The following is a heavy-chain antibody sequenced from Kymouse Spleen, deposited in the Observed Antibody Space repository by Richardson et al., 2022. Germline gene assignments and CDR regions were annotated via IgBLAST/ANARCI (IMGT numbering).Heavy chain of an antibody. CDR1: GGSFSGYY. V-gene: IGHV4-34*01. CDR2: INHSGST. Sequence: QVQLQQWGAGLLKPSETLSLTCAVYGGSFSGYYWSWIRQPPGKGLEWIGEINHSGSTNYNPSLKSRVTISVDTSKNQFSLKLSSVTAADTAVYYCARDPRITMVRGVMSYGMDVWGQGTTVTVSS. D-gene: IGHD3-10*01. CDR3: ARDPRITMVRGVMSYGMDV. J-gene: IGHJ6*02.